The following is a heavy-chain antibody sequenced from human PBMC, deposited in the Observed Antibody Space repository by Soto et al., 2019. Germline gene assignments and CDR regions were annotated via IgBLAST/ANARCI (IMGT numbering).Heavy chain of an antibody. J-gene: IGHJ4*02. CDR2: INPSGGST. Sequence: QVQLVQSGAEVKKPGASVKVSCKASGYTFTSYYMHWVRQAPGQGLEWMGIINPSGGSTSYAQKCQARGTMTSATPKCTGYRERKRRRAQDKPGYYGARDLRGGRPSAYWGQGTLVRVSS. D-gene: IGHD3-16*01. CDR1: GYTFTSYY. V-gene: IGHV1-46*01. CDR3: ARDLRGGRPSAY.